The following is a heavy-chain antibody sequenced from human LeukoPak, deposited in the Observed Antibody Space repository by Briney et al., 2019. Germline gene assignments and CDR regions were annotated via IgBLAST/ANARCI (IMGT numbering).Heavy chain of an antibody. D-gene: IGHD3-9*01. V-gene: IGHV4-34*01. CDR2: INHSGST. Sequence: PSETLSLTCAVNGGSFSGYYWSWIRQPPGKGLEWIGEINHSGSTNYNPSLKSRVAISVDTSKNQFSLKLSSVTAADTAVYYCARVDDDISGIDPWGQGTLVTVSS. CDR3: ARVDDDISGIDP. J-gene: IGHJ5*02. CDR1: GGSFSGYY.